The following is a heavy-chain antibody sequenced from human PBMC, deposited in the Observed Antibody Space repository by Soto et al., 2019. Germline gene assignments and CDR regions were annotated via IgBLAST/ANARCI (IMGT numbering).Heavy chain of an antibody. CDR2: IYPGDSDT. J-gene: IGHJ6*01. D-gene: IGHD6-25*01. CDR1: GYSFTSYW. Sequence: PVESLKVSCKGSGYSFTSYWIGGVRQMPGKGLEWMGIIYPGDSDTRYSPSFQGHVTISADKSISTAYLHWSSLKASHTAMYYCARLPSRAAGMDVWGQGTTVTVSS. CDR3: ARLPSRAAGMDV. V-gene: IGHV5-51*01.